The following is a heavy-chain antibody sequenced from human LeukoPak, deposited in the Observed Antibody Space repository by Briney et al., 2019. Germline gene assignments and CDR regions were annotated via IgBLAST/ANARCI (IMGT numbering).Heavy chain of an antibody. D-gene: IGHD4-17*01. CDR3: AKVYDYGDYGAFDI. CDR1: GFTFSSYG. V-gene: IGHV3-30*02. J-gene: IGHJ3*02. Sequence: GESLKISCAASGFTFSSYGMHWVRQAPGKGLEWVALIRYDGSNKYYADSVKGRFTISRDNSKNTLYLQMNSLRAEDTAVYYCAKVYDYGDYGAFDIWGQGTMVTVSS. CDR2: IRYDGSNK.